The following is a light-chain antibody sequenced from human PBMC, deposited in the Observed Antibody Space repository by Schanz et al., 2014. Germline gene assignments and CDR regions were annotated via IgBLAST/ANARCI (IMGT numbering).Light chain of an antibody. Sequence: EIVLTQSPGTLSLSPGERATLSCRASQSVNSDYLAWHQQKPGQGPRLLIYGASSRATGIPDRFSGSVSGTDFALTISRLEPEDFAVYYCQQYGSARPYGFGQGTKVQIK. CDR2: GAS. CDR1: QSVNSDY. J-gene: IGKJ2*03. CDR3: QQYGSARPYG. V-gene: IGKV3-20*01.